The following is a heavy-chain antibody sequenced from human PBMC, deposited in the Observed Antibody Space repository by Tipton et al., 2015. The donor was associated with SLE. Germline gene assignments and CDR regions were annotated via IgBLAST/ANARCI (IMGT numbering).Heavy chain of an antibody. CDR2: INHSGST. CDR1: GGSFSGYY. V-gene: IGHV4-34*01. J-gene: IGHJ5*02. Sequence: TLSLTCAVYGGSFSGYYWSWIRQPPGKGLEWIGEINHSGSTNYNPSLKSRVTISVDTSKNQFSLNLSSVTAADTAVYYCASGSTGTWFAPWGLGTLVTVSS. D-gene: IGHD1-1*01. CDR3: ASGSTGTWFAP.